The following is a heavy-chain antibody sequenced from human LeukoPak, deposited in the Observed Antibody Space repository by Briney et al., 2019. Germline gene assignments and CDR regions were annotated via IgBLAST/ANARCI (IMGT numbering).Heavy chain of an antibody. V-gene: IGHV3-74*01. J-gene: IGHJ3*02. D-gene: IGHD4-17*01. CDR1: GFTLSNYW. Sequence: PGGSLRLSCAASGFTLSNYWMHWVRQAPGKGLVWVSRINADGSSASYADSVKGRFTISRDNSKNTLYLQMNSLRAEDTAVYYCAKDDYGDAFDIWGQGTMVTVSS. CDR2: INADGSSA. CDR3: AKDDYGDAFDI.